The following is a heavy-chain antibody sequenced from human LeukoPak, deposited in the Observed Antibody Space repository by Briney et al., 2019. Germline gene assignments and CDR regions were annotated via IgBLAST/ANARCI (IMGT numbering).Heavy chain of an antibody. D-gene: IGHD2/OR15-2a*01. CDR2: IKCKSGDT. V-gene: IGHV1-2*02. J-gene: IGHJ5*02. CDR3: ARDYFDVAFDP. Sequence: ASVKVSCKASGFTFSDSFIHWVRQAPAQGLEWMGWIKCKSGDTNYAQKFQGRVTMTRDTSISTVYMELSRLTSDDTAVYYCARDYFDVAFDPWGQGTLLTVFS. CDR1: GFTFSDSF.